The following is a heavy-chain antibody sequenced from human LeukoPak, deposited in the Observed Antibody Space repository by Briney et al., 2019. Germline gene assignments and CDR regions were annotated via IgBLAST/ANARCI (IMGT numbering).Heavy chain of an antibody. CDR1: GFTFSSYW. J-gene: IGHJ4*02. V-gene: IGHV3-7*01. Sequence: PGGSLRLSCAASGFTFSSYWMSWVRQAPGKGLEWVANIKQDGSEKNYVDSVKGRFTISRDNAENSLDLQMNSLRAEDTAVYYCARDAYCSGGSCYVYWGQGTLVTVSS. CDR3: ARDAYCSGGSCYVY. D-gene: IGHD2-15*01. CDR2: IKQDGSEK.